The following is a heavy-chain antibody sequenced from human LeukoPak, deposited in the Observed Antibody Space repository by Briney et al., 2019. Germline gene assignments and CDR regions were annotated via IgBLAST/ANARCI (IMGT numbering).Heavy chain of an antibody. CDR2: INPSGGST. Sequence: ASVKVSCKASGYTFTSYYMHWVRQAPGQGLEWRGIINPSGGSTSYAQKFQGRVTMTRDTSTSTVYMELSSLRSEDTAVYYCARECGSGSSCRSFDYWGQGTLVTVSS. CDR1: GYTFTSYY. V-gene: IGHV1-46*01. D-gene: IGHD3-10*01. J-gene: IGHJ4*02. CDR3: ARECGSGSSCRSFDY.